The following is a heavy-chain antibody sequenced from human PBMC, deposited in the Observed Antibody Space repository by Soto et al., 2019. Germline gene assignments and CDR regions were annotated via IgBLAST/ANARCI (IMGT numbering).Heavy chain of an antibody. V-gene: IGHV1-8*01. Sequence: ASVEVSCKASGYTFTSYDINWVRQATGQGLEWMGWMNPNSGNTGYAQKFQGRVTMTRNTSISTAYMELSSLRSEDTAVYYCARAMYNWNYPNWFDPWGQGTLVTVSS. CDR2: MNPNSGNT. J-gene: IGHJ5*02. CDR3: ARAMYNWNYPNWFDP. D-gene: IGHD1-7*01. CDR1: GYTFTSYD.